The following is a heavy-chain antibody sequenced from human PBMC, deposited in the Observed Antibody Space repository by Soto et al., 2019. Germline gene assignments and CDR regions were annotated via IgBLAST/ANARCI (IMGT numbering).Heavy chain of an antibody. V-gene: IGHV3-74*01. CDR1: GFNFSNHW. CDR2: ITSDGKSK. D-gene: IGHD2-21*02. J-gene: IGHJ4*02. CDR3: ARDPGGDDY. Sequence: GGSLRLSCAASGFNFSNHWMHWVRQRPAEGLVWVSRITSDGKSKAYAESVKGRFAISRDNAKNTLYLQMNSLSPEDTAVYYCARDPGGDDYWGQGTLVTVSS.